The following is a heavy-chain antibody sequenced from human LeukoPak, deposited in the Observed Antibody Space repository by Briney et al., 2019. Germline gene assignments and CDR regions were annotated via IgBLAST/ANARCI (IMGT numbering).Heavy chain of an antibody. CDR2: INHSGST. Sequence: KPSETLSLTCTVSGGSISSYYWSWIRQPPGKGLEWIGEINHSGSTNYNPSLKSRVTISVDTSKNQFSLKLSSVTAADTAVYYCARGQARDHFWSGYYGDYWGQGTLVTVSS. CDR3: ARGQARDHFWSGYYGDY. D-gene: IGHD3-3*02. V-gene: IGHV4-34*01. J-gene: IGHJ4*02. CDR1: GGSISSYY.